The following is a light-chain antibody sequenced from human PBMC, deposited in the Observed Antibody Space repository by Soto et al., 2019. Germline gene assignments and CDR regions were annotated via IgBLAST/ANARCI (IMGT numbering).Light chain of an antibody. J-gene: IGKJ2*01. Sequence: DIQMTQSPSSLSASVGDRVTITCRASQGISNYLAWYQQKPGKVPKLLIYAASTLQAVVPSRFSGSGSGTDFTLSISSLQPEDVATYYGQKYNSAPYTFGQGTKLEIK. CDR2: AAS. CDR3: QKYNSAPYT. V-gene: IGKV1-27*01. CDR1: QGISNY.